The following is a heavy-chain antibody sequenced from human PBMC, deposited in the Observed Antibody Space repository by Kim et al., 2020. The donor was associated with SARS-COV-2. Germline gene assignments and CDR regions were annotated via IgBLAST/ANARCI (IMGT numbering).Heavy chain of an antibody. CDR2: T. D-gene: IGHD3-10*02. CDR3: ARVFALDAFDI. Sequence: TNYNPSPNSRTAISSATSKNRFSLKLSSVTAADTAVYYCARVFALDAFDIWRQGTMVTVSS. V-gene: IGHV4-59*01. J-gene: IGHJ3*02.